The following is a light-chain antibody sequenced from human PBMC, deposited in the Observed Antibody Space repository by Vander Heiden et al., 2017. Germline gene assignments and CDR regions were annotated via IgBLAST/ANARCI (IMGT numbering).Light chain of an antibody. CDR2: GAF. CDR1: QSVSSN. V-gene: IGKV3-15*01. J-gene: IGKJ5*01. CDR3: QQDNIWPPIT. Sequence: EIVMTQSPATLSVSPGERATLSCRASQSVSSNLAWYQQKPGQAPRLLIYGAFTRATGIPARFSGSGYGTEFTLTISSLQSGDFAVYYCQQDNIWPPITFGQGTRLEIK.